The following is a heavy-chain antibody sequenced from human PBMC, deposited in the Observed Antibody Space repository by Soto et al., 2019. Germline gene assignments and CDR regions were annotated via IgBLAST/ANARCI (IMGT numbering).Heavy chain of an antibody. D-gene: IGHD2-2*01. CDR1: GGTVSSYA. CDR3: ARSQGSSTSLEIYYYYYYGMDV. V-gene: IGHV1-69*01. J-gene: IGHJ6*02. CDR2: IIPISGTA. Sequence: QVQLVQSGAEVKKPGSSVKVSCKASGGTVSSYAISWVRQAPGQGLEWMGGIIPISGTANYAQKFQGRVTITADESTCTAYMELSSLRSEDTAVYYCARSQGSSTSLEIYYYYYYGMDVWGQGTTVTVSS.